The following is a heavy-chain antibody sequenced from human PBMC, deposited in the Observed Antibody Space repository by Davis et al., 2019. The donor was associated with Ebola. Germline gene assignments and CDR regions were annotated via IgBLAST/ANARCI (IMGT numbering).Heavy chain of an antibody. Sequence: GESLKISCTGSGLTLGDYAMNWVRRAPGKGLEWVGFIRSKAYGGTTEYAASVKGRFTISRDDSKSIAYLQMNSLKTEDTAVYYCTRDLKQPRPSYYYGMDVWGQGTLVTVAS. CDR2: IRSKAYGGTT. CDR3: TRDLKQPRPSYYYGMDV. CDR1: GLTLGDYA. J-gene: IGHJ6*02. D-gene: IGHD6-6*01. V-gene: IGHV3-49*04.